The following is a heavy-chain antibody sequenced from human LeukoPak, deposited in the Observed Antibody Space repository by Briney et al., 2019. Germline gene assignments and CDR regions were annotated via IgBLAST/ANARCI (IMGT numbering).Heavy chain of an antibody. V-gene: IGHV1-69*13. CDR2: IIPIFGTA. D-gene: IGHD4-17*01. CDR3: ARDYYGDYSGYFDL. Sequence: GASVKVSCKASGGTFSSYAISWVRQAPGQGLEWMGGIIPIFGTANYAQKFQGRVTITADESTSTAYMELSSLRSEDTVVYYCARDYYGDYSGYFDLWGRGTLVTVSS. J-gene: IGHJ2*01. CDR1: GGTFSSYA.